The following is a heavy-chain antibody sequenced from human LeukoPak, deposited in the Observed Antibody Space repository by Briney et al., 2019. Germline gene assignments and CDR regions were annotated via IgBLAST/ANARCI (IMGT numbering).Heavy chain of an antibody. J-gene: IGHJ4*02. CDR3: ARENSVYDFWSGYSYYFDY. CDR1: GGSISSYY. V-gene: IGHV4-4*07. CDR2: IYTSGST. Sequence: SETLSLTCTVSGGSISSYYWSWIRQPAGKGLEWIGRIYTSGSTNYDPSLKSRVTMSVDTSKNQFSLKLSSVTAADTAVYYCARENSVYDFWSGYSYYFDYWGQGTLVTVSS. D-gene: IGHD3-3*01.